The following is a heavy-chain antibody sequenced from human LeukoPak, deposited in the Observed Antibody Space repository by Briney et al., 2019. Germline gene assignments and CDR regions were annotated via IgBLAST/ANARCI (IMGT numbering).Heavy chain of an antibody. CDR3: ARVLAALTGGFDY. Sequence: SETLSLTCTVSGGSISSSSYYWGWIRQPPGKGLEWIGSVYYSGSTYFNPSLKSRVTISVDTSRNQFSLKLGSVTAADTAVYYCARVLAALTGGFDYWGQGTLVTVSS. D-gene: IGHD3-9*01. CDR1: GGSISSSSYY. J-gene: IGHJ4*02. CDR2: VYYSGST. V-gene: IGHV4-39*01.